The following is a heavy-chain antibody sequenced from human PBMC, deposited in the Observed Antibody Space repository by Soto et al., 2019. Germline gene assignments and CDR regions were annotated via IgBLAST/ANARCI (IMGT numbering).Heavy chain of an antibody. Sequence: GGSLRLSCAASGFTFSSYAMSWVRQAPGKGLEWVSAISGSGGSTYYADSVKGRFTISRDNSKNTLYLQMNSLRAEDTAVYYCAKDAHHITMIVVVITGPGDAFDIWGQGTMVTVSS. CDR1: GFTFSSYA. D-gene: IGHD3-22*01. CDR2: ISGSGGST. CDR3: AKDAHHITMIVVVITGPGDAFDI. V-gene: IGHV3-23*01. J-gene: IGHJ3*02.